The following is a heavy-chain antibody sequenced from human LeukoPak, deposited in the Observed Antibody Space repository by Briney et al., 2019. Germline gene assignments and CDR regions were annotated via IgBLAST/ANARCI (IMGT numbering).Heavy chain of an antibody. V-gene: IGHV3-30-3*02. CDR2: ISYDGSNK. CDR3: AKWGHSSRLFDY. J-gene: IGHJ4*02. D-gene: IGHD6-13*01. CDR1: GFTFSSYA. Sequence: GGSLRLSCAASGFTFSSYAMHWVRQAPGKGLEWVAVISYDGSNKYYADSVKGRFTISRDNSKNTLYLQMNSLRAEDTAVYYCAKWGHSSRLFDYWGQGTLVTVSS.